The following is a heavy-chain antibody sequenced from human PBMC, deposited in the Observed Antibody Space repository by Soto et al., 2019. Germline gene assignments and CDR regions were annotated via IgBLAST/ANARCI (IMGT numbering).Heavy chain of an antibody. CDR3: ARTDSYYYDSSGYYRWFDY. Sequence: GGSLRLSCAASGFTFSSYAMHWVRQAPGKGLEWVAVISYDGSNKYYADSVKGRFTISRDNSKNTLYLQMNSLRAEDTAVYYCARTDSYYYDSSGYYRWFDYWGQGPLVTVSS. D-gene: IGHD3-22*01. J-gene: IGHJ4*02. V-gene: IGHV3-30-3*01. CDR2: ISYDGSNK. CDR1: GFTFSSYA.